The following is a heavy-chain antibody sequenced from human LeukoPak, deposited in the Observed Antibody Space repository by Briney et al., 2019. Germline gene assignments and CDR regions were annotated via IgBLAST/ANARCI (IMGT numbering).Heavy chain of an antibody. CDR1: GASISGSGYY. D-gene: IGHD5-12*01. J-gene: IGHJ4*02. Sequence: SETLSLTCAVSGASISGSGYYLGWIRQPPGKGLEWIGRIYTSGSTNYSPSLKSRVTISVDTSKSQLSLKLSSVTAADTAVYYCAWLPSYWGQGTQVTVSS. CDR2: IYTSGST. V-gene: IGHV4-61*02. CDR3: AWLPSY.